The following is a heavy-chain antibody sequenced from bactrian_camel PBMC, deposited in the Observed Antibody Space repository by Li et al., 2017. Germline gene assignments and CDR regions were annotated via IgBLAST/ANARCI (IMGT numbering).Heavy chain of an antibody. CDR1: GYTYSTYC. CDR2: IDSEGTI. J-gene: IGHJ4*01. Sequence: VQLVESGGGLEKPGGSLKLSCTYSGYTYSTYCAGWFRQVPGKKREGVATIDSEGTINYADSVKGRFTISQDGAEFTLYLQMNNLKTEDTAVYYCAADRDLEVYGVCNLWGQGTQVTVS. V-gene: IGHV3S67*01. D-gene: IGHD3*01. CDR3: AADRDLEVYGVCNL.